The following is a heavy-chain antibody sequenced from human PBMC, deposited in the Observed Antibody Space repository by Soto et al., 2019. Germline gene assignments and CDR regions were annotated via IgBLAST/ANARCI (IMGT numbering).Heavy chain of an antibody. CDR2: ISSSSTYI. J-gene: IGHJ5*02. D-gene: IGHD2-15*01. CDR1: GFTFSSYS. Sequence: EVQLVESGGGLVKPGGSLRLSCAASGFTFSSYSMNWVRQAPGKGLEWVSSISSSSTYIYYADSVKGRFTISRDNAKNSLYLQMNSLRAEDTALYYCAVIGVVAATLWFDPWGQGTLVTVSS. V-gene: IGHV3-21*01. CDR3: AVIGVVAATLWFDP.